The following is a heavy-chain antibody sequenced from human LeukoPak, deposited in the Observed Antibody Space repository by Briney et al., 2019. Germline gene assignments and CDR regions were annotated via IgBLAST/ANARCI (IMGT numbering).Heavy chain of an antibody. Sequence: PGGSLRLPCAASGFTFSSYWMHWVRQAPGKGLVWVSRINSDGSSTSYADSVKGRFTISRDNAKNTLYLQMNSLRAEDTAVCYCARSPGAITMPTDYFDYWGQGTLVTVSS. CDR3: ARSPGAITMPTDYFDY. D-gene: IGHD3-10*01. J-gene: IGHJ4*02. V-gene: IGHV3-74*01. CDR1: GFTFSSYW. CDR2: INSDGSST.